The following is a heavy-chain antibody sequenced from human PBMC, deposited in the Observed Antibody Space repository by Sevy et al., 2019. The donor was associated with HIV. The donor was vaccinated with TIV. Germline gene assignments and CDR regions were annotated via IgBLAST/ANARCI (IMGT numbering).Heavy chain of an antibody. CDR1: GFTFDMYW. Sequence: GGSLRLSCDASGFTFDMYWMQWVRQALGKGLEWVANIRQDGNEIYYAASVRGRFTISRDNAKGSLYLQMNNLRVEDTATYYCARRYFDLWGQGTLVTVSS. V-gene: IGHV3-7*03. CDR3: ARRYFDL. J-gene: IGHJ4*02. CDR2: IRQDGNEI.